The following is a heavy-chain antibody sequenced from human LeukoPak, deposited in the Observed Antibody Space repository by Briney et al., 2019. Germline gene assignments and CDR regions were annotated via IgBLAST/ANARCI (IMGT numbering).Heavy chain of an antibody. D-gene: IGHD6-13*01. V-gene: IGHV3-33*01. Sequence: GSLRLSCATSGFTFSSYGMHWVRQAPGKGLEWEAVIWYDGSNKYHADSVKGRFTISRDNSKNTLYLQMNSLRAEDTAVYFCARARYSSSPFDYWGQGTLVTVSS. J-gene: IGHJ4*02. CDR3: ARARYSSSPFDY. CDR2: IWYDGSNK. CDR1: GFTFSSYG.